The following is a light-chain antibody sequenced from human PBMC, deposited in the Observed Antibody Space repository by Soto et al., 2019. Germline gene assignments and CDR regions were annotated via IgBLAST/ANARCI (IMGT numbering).Light chain of an antibody. V-gene: IGKV3-11*01. Sequence: EVVLSQSPATLSSSPGERATLSCRASQSISSYLAWYQQKPGQAPRLLIYDASNRATGIPARFSGGGSGTDFTLTISSLEPEDFAVYYCQQRGNWPWTFGQGTKVEIK. CDR2: DAS. CDR1: QSISSY. J-gene: IGKJ1*01. CDR3: QQRGNWPWT.